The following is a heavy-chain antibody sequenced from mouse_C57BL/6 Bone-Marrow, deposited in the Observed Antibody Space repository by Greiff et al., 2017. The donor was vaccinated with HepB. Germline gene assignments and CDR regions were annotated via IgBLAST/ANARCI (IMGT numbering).Heavy chain of an antibody. Sequence: QVQLKQSGPELVKPGASVKLSCKASGYTFTSYDINWVKQRPGQGLEWIGWIYPRDGSTKYNEKFKGKATLTVDTSSSTAYMELHSLTSEDSAVYFCAKEGGYYYFDYWGQGTTLTVSS. D-gene: IGHD2-3*01. V-gene: IGHV1-85*01. CDR3: AKEGGYYYFDY. J-gene: IGHJ2*01. CDR1: GYTFTSYD. CDR2: IYPRDGST.